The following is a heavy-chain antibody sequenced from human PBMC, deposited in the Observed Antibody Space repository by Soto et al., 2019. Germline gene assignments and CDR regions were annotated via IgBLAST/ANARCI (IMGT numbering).Heavy chain of an antibody. CDR1: GGSISSSAYY. V-gene: IGHV4-39*01. Sequence: LQQQEPGPRLVKPSETLSLTCSVSGGSISSSAYYWGWIRQPPGKGLEWIGSVYHRGSTYYNPSLNSPVTIPVHTSQNQFSLRLTSVTAADTALYYCTGVEWELRPPESWGRGTLVTVSS. D-gene: IGHD1-26*01. CDR2: VYHRGST. J-gene: IGHJ5*02. CDR3: TGVEWELRPPES.